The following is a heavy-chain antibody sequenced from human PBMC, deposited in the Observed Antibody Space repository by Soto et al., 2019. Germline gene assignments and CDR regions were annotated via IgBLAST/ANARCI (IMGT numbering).Heavy chain of an antibody. CDR2: ISYDGSNK. V-gene: IGHV3-30*18. CDR3: AKSMVRGRIYYFDY. Sequence: PGGSLRLSCAASGFTFSSYGMHWVRQAPGKGLEWVAVISYDGSNKYYADSVKGRFTISRDNSKNTLYLQMNSLRAEETAVYYCAKSMVRGRIYYFDYWGQGTLVTVSS. CDR1: GFTFSSYG. D-gene: IGHD3-10*01. J-gene: IGHJ4*02.